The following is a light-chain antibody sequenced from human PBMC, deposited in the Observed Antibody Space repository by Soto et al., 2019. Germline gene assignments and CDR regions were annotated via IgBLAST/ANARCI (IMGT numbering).Light chain of an antibody. V-gene: IGKV3-20*01. Sequence: EIVLTQSPGTQSLSPGERATLSCRASQSVTNSYLTWYQQKPGQAPRLLIYAASIRATGIPDRFSGSGSGRDFTLTISRLEPEDSAVYYCQQCGSSPGTFGQGTKVEIK. CDR3: QQCGSSPGT. CDR1: QSVTNSY. J-gene: IGKJ1*01. CDR2: AAS.